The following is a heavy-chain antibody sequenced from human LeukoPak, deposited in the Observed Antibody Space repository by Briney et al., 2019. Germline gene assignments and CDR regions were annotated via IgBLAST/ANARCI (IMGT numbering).Heavy chain of an antibody. CDR1: GFTFSRYR. V-gene: IGHV3-74*03. CDR2: IKGDGSDT. CDR3: ARDPRTKGFDP. Sequence: GGSVTLFCAASGFTFSRYRMHCARGTPGEGLVWVSCIKGDGSDTTYSDSVKGRFTTSRDNAKNTLYLQMNSPTVEDTAVYYCARDPRTKGFDPWGQGTLVTVSS. J-gene: IGHJ5*02.